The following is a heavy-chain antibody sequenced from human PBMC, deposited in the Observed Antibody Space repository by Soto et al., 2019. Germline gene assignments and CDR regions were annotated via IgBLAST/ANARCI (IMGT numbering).Heavy chain of an antibody. Sequence: QVQVVESGGGVVQPGGSLRLSCAASGFTFSNYAMHWVRQAPGKGLEWVTVISYDGTIKYYLESVKGRFTISRDNSKNTLYPQMHSLRTADTTVYYCARDFRLFNWNEYPGMDDWGQGPTVTVSS. CDR1: GFTFSNYA. D-gene: IGHD1-20*01. J-gene: IGHJ6*01. V-gene: IGHV3-30-3*01. CDR2: ISYDGTIK. CDR3: ARDFRLFNWNEYPGMDD.